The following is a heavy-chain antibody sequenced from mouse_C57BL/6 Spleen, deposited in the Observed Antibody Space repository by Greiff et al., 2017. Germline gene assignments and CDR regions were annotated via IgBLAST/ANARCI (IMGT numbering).Heavy chain of an antibody. CDR1: GFTFSSYA. V-gene: IGHV5-9-1*02. Sequence: EVMLVESGEGLVKPGGSLKLSCAASGFTFSSYAMSWVRQTPEKRLEWVAYISSGGDYIYDADTVKGRFTISRDNARNTLYLQISSLKSEDTAMYYCTRVYVAMDYWGQGTSVTVSS. D-gene: IGHD2-3*01. CDR3: TRVYVAMDY. CDR2: ISSGGDYI. J-gene: IGHJ4*01.